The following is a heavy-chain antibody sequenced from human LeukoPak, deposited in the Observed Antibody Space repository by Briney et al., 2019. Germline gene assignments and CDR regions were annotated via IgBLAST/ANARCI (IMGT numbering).Heavy chain of an antibody. CDR1: GYSSTTFW. D-gene: IGHD5-18*01. CDR2: IAPSVVET. CDR3: ARQTAMGRSGDY. V-gene: IGHV5-51*01. Sequence: GQSLKYSCTASGYSSTTFWIGGVGQMPGKGLEWMGFIAPSVVETRYTTSFHGEAPISPDKSLSTAYPQWNRLKASDTAMYYCARQTAMGRSGDYWGQGTLVIVSS. J-gene: IGHJ4*02.